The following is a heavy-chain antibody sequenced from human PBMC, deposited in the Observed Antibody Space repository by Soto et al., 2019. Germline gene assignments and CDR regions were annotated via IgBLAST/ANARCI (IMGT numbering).Heavy chain of an antibody. V-gene: IGHV5-51*01. CDR2: IFPGDAET. CDR3: ARRKASDSSGYNYYYYYGMDV. D-gene: IGHD3-22*01. J-gene: IGHJ6*02. Sequence: GESLKISCQGSGYNFATHWIGWVRHKAGKGLEWMGIIFPGDAETRYSPSFQGHITISADKSISTAYLRWSSLKASDTGMYYCARRKASDSSGYNYYYYYGMDVWGQGTTVTAP. CDR1: GYNFATHW.